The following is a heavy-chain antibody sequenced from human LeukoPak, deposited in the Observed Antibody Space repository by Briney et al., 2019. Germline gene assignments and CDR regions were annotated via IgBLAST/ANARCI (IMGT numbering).Heavy chain of an antibody. Sequence: PSQTLSLTCNVSGGSISSGSYYWSWIRQPAGKGLEWIGRIYTSGSTNYNPSLKSRVTISVDTSKNQFSLKLSSVTAADTAVYYCARELRPYGMDVWGQGTTVTVSS. D-gene: IGHD4-17*01. CDR3: ARELRPYGMDV. V-gene: IGHV4-61*02. CDR2: IYTSGST. J-gene: IGHJ6*02. CDR1: GGSISSGSYY.